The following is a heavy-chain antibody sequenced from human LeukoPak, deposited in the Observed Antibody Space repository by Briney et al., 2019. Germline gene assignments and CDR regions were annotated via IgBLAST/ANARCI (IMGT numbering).Heavy chain of an antibody. CDR2: IVPIFGTA. CDR1: GYTFTCYA. Sequence: ASVKVSCKASGYTFTCYAISWVLQAPGQALEWMGGIVPIFGTANYAQKFQGRVTITADESTSTAYMELSSLRSEDTAVYYCARGRIVGALYYYYYMDVWGKGTTVTISS. V-gene: IGHV1-69*13. CDR3: ARGRIVGALYYYYYMDV. J-gene: IGHJ6*03. D-gene: IGHD1-26*01.